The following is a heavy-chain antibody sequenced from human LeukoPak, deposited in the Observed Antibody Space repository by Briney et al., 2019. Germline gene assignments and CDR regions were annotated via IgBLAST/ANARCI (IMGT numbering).Heavy chain of an antibody. V-gene: IGHV3-74*01. J-gene: IGHJ4*02. Sequence: GGSLRLSCAASGFTFSSYWMHWVRQAPGKGLVWVSHIKSDGSSTSYADSVKGRFTISRDNAKNTLYLQMNSLRAEDTAVYYCARDRGYTQDYWGVGTLVTVSS. CDR2: IKSDGSST. CDR1: GFTFSSYW. D-gene: IGHD5-12*01. CDR3: ARDRGYTQDY.